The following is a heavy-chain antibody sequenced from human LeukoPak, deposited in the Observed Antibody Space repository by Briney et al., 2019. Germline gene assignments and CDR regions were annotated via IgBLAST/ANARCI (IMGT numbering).Heavy chain of an antibody. D-gene: IGHD6-19*01. Sequence: ASVKVSCKASGYTFTSYGISWVRQAPGQGLEWMGWISAYNGNTNYAQKLQGRVTMTTDTSTSTAYMELRSQRSDDTAVYYCARDRSSGWYGPFGYWGQGTLVTVSS. J-gene: IGHJ4*02. V-gene: IGHV1-18*04. CDR3: ARDRSSGWYGPFGY. CDR1: GYTFTSYG. CDR2: ISAYNGNT.